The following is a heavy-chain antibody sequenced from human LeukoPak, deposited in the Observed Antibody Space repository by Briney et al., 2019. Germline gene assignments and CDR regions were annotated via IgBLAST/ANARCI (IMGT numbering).Heavy chain of an antibody. D-gene: IGHD1-14*01. CDR3: ARGGTSRGEFDY. Sequence: GGSLRLSCAASGFTLSGYWMNWVRQAPGKGLVWVSRIFTDGTMIIYADSVRGRFTISRDNSKNTLYLQMNSLRAEDTAVYYCARGGTSRGEFDYWGQGTLVTVSS. CDR2: IFTDGTMI. V-gene: IGHV3-74*01. CDR1: GFTLSGYW. J-gene: IGHJ4*02.